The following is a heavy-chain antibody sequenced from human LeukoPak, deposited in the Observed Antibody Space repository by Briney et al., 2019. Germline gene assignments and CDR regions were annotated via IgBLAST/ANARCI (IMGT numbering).Heavy chain of an antibody. CDR2: IYISEST. CDR3: ARDNNYYGSGSYHDY. CDR1: GGSISSYY. V-gene: IGHV4-4*07. Sequence: SETLSLTCTVSGGSISSYYWSWIRQPAGKGLEWIGRIYISESTNYNPSLKSRVTMSVDTSKNQFSLKLSSVTAADTAVYYCARDNNYYGSGSYHDYWGQGTLVTVSS. D-gene: IGHD3-10*01. J-gene: IGHJ4*02.